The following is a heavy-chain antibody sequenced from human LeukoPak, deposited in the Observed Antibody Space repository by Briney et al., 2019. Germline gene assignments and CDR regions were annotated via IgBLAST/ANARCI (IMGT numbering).Heavy chain of an antibody. J-gene: IGHJ3*02. CDR2: IFTSGST. D-gene: IGHD4-11*01. V-gene: IGHV4-4*07. Sequence: KPSETLSLTCAVSGGSINNYYWSWIRQPAGKGLEWIGRIFTSGSTNYNASLKSRVTMSVDTSKSQFSLKLRSMTAADTAVYYCARAPVTVKDSFDIWGQGTMVTVSS. CDR1: GGSINNYY. CDR3: ARAPVTVKDSFDI.